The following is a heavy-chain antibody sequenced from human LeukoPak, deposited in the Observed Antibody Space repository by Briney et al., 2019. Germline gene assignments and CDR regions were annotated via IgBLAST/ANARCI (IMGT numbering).Heavy chain of an antibody. CDR3: VKGTPLGY. CDR1: GFTFDDYA. Sequence: GGSLRLSCAASGFTFDDYAMHWVRQTPGKGLEWVSYISWNGDGIDYADSVKGRFTIPRDNAKNSLYLQMSSLRPEDTALYYCVKGTPLGYWGQGTLVTVSS. CDR2: ISWNGDGI. V-gene: IGHV3-9*01. J-gene: IGHJ4*02. D-gene: IGHD3-16*01.